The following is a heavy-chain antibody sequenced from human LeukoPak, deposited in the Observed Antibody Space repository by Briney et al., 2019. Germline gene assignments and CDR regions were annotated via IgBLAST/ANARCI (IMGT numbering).Heavy chain of an antibody. D-gene: IGHD3-22*01. CDR2: IKQDGSEK. J-gene: IGHJ4*02. Sequence: GGSLRLSCASSGFTFSDYWMSWVRQAPGKGLEWVANIKQDGSEKYYVDSVKGRFTISRDNAKNSLYLQMDSLRAEDTAVYYCVRDRAYFDSSGFYNLDYWGQGTLVTVSS. CDR1: GFTFSDYW. V-gene: IGHV3-7*01. CDR3: VRDRAYFDSSGFYNLDY.